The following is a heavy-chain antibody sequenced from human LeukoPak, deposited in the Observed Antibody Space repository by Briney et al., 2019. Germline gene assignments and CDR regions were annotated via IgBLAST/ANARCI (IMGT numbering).Heavy chain of an antibody. Sequence: GGPLRLSCAASGFTLSSYTMTRVRQAPGKGLEWVSAISGSGGSTYYADSVKGRFTISRDNSKNTLYLQMNSLRAEDTAVYYCAKGGTRIAVAGTTMFDYWGQGTLVTVSS. V-gene: IGHV3-23*01. CDR2: ISGSGGST. J-gene: IGHJ4*02. CDR3: AKGGTRIAVAGTTMFDY. D-gene: IGHD6-19*01. CDR1: GFTLSSYT.